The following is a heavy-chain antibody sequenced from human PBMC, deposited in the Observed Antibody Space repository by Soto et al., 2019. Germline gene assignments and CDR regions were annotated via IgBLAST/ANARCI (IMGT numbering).Heavy chain of an antibody. Sequence: GGSLRLSCVASGFIFGDYYMNWTRQSPGKGLEWLSYISSSGSDAKSADSLKGRFSISRDNAKNSVYLQMNRLSAEDTAVYYCGRVRGFLEWLDWGQGTRVTVSS. J-gene: IGHJ1*01. CDR1: GFIFGDYY. CDR3: GRVRGFLEWLD. V-gene: IGHV3-11*06. D-gene: IGHD3-3*01. CDR2: ISSSGSDA.